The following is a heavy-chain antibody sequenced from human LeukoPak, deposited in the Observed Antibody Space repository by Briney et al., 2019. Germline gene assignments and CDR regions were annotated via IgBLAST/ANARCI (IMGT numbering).Heavy chain of an antibody. J-gene: IGHJ1*01. V-gene: IGHV3-15*01. CDR1: GFTFRNTW. D-gene: IGHD3-22*01. Sequence: GGSLRLSCAASGFTFRNTWMTWVRQAPGKGPEWVGHIKSKADGGTTDYAASVNDRFTISRDDSENTLSLQMNSLKTEDTAVYFCTIENYYDSSGPIKHWGQGTLVTVSS. CDR3: TIENYYDSSGPIKH. CDR2: IKSKADGGTT.